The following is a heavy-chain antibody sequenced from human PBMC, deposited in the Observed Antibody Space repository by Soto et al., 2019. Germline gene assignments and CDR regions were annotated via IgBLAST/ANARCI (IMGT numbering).Heavy chain of an antibody. Sequence: LLLSWAASGFTFSSYPITWVRQAPGKGLEWVSTISVSGGSTYYADSVKGRFTISRDNSKNTLYLQMNSLRADDTAVYYCARGYSRRTYALFDYWGAGALVTV. D-gene: IGHD1-26*01. CDR2: ISVSGGST. CDR3: ARGYSRRTYALFDY. J-gene: IGHJ4*02. V-gene: IGHV3-23*01. CDR1: GFTFSSYP.